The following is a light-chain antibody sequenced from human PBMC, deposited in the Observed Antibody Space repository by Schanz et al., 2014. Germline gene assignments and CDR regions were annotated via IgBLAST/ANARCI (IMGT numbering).Light chain of an antibody. J-gene: IGLJ2*01. Sequence: QSVLTQQPSVSGAPGQRVTISCTGSSSNIGAGYDVHWYQQLPGAAPKLLIYGNFNQPSGVPDRFSGSKSGTSASLTISGLQAEDGDDYYCQSYDTRLGGVLFGGGTKLTVL. CDR1: SSNIGAGYD. CDR3: QSYDTRLGGVL. CDR2: GNF. V-gene: IGLV1-40*01.